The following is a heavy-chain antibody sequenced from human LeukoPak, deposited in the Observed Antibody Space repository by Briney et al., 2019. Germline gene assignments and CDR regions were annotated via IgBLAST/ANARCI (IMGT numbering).Heavy chain of an antibody. CDR1: GFTFNYAW. J-gene: IGHJ4*02. V-gene: IGHV3-15*01. D-gene: IGHD5-18*01. CDR3: TTAPSGYAYMNGWHLDY. Sequence: GGSLRLSCAASGFTFNYAWMSWVRQAPGKGLEWVGRIKSKTDGETTDYAAPVKGRFTISRDDSKNTLNIQMNSLKTEDTALYYCTTAPSGYAYMNGWHLDYWGQGALVTVSS. CDR2: IKSKTDGETT.